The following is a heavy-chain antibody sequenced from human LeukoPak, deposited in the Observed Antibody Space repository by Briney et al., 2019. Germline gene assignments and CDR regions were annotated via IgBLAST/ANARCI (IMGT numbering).Heavy chain of an antibody. CDR1: GYTLTELS. CDR2: FDPEDGET. V-gene: IGHV1-24*01. D-gene: IGHD3-22*01. J-gene: IGHJ4*02. Sequence: ASVKVSCKVFGYTLTELSMHWVRQAPGKGLEWMGGFDPEDGETIYAQKFQGRVTMTEDTSTDTAYMELSSLRSEDTAVYYCAADPPEGYDSSGYYRLDYWGQGTLVTVSS. CDR3: AADPPEGYDSSGYYRLDY.